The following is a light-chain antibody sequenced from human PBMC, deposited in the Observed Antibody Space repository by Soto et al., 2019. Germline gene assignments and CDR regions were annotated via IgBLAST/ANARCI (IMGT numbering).Light chain of an antibody. CDR2: ATS. CDR1: QTISIY. V-gene: IGKV1-39*01. CDR3: QQSHSTPT. Sequence: DIQMTQSPSSLSASVGDRVTITFRASQTISIYLNCYQQKPGKVPTLLISATSTLQSGVPSRFVGSGSGTDFTLTISSLQPEDFATYYCQQSHSTPTFGGGTKVDI. J-gene: IGKJ4*01.